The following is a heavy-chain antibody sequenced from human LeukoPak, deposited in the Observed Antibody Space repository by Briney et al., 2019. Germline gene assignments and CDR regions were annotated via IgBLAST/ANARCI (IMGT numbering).Heavy chain of an antibody. CDR3: AGRGYCSSTSRYLVDY. D-gene: IGHD2-2*01. J-gene: IGHJ4*02. CDR2: ISSSSSYI. Sequence: GGSLRLSCAASGFTFSSYSMNWVRQAPGKGLEWVSSISSSSSYIYYADSVKGRFTISRDNAKNSLYLQMNSLRAEDTAVYYCAGRGYCSSTSRYLVDYWGQGTLVTVSS. CDR1: GFTFSSYS. V-gene: IGHV3-21*01.